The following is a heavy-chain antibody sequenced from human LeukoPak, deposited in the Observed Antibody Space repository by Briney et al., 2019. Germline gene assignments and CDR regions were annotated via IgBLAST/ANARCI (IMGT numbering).Heavy chain of an antibody. D-gene: IGHD6-13*01. CDR1: GGSISSYY. CDR2: IYYSGTT. J-gene: IGHJ4*02. V-gene: IGHV4-59*01. CDR3: ANEGAAGH. Sequence: SETLSLTCTVSGGSISSYYWSWIRRPPGKGLEWIGYIYYSGTTNYNPSLKSRVTISVDTSKNQISLKLSSVTAADTAVYYCANEGAAGHWGQGTLVTVSS.